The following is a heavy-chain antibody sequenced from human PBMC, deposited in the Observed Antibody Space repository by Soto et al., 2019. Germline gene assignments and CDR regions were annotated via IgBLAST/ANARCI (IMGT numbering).Heavy chain of an antibody. CDR3: AKGSRVPAAMGDIVVVVAATLPDY. Sequence: GGSLRLSCAASGFTFSSYAMSWVRQAPGKGLEWVSAISGSGGSTYYADSVKGRFTISRDNSKNTLYLQMNSLRAEDTAVYYCAKGSRVPAAMGDIVVVVAATLPDYWGQGTLVTVSS. CDR1: GFTFSSYA. D-gene: IGHD2-15*01. CDR2: ISGSGGST. J-gene: IGHJ4*02. V-gene: IGHV3-23*01.